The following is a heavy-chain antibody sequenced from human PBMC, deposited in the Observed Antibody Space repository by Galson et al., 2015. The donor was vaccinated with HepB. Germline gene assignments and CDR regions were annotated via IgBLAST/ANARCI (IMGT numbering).Heavy chain of an antibody. V-gene: IGHV5-51*01. D-gene: IGHD6-19*01. CDR3: ARSPHSSGWYPHFDY. CDR1: GYSFTSYW. CDR2: IYPGDSDT. J-gene: IGHJ4*02. Sequence: QSGAEVKKPGESLKISCKGSGYSFTSYWIGWVRQMPGKGLEWMGIIYPGDSDTRYSPSFQGQVTISADKSISTAYLQWSSLKASDTAMYYCARSPHSSGWYPHFDYWGQGTLVTVSS.